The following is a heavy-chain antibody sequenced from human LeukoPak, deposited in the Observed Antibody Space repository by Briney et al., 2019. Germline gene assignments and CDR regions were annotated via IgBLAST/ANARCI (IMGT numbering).Heavy chain of an antibody. V-gene: IGHV1-8*01. J-gene: IGHJ4*02. CDR1: AYTFTCYN. D-gene: IGHD3-10*01. CDR2: MNTNSGNT. Sequence: ASVKVSCTASAYTFTCYNINWVWHRTGQGLEWMGWMNTNSGNTGYAQKFQGRVTMTRTTSISTAYMELSSLRSEDTAVYYCARGRYGSGSYYNVGLDYWGQGTLVTVSS. CDR3: ARGRYGSGSYYNVGLDY.